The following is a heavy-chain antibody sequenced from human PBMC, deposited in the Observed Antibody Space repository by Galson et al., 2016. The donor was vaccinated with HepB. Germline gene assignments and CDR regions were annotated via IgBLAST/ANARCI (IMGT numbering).Heavy chain of an antibody. CDR2: IIPIFGTA. D-gene: IGHD2-15*01. V-gene: IGHV1-69*13. CDR3: ARSIDIVVVVAATPFPYYGMDV. J-gene: IGHJ6*02. Sequence: PVKVSCKASGGTFSSYAISWVRQAPGQGLEWMGGIIPIFGTANYAQKFQGRVTITADESTSTAYMELSSLRSEDTAVYYCARSIDIVVVVAATPFPYYGMDVWGQGTTVTVSS. CDR1: GGTFSSYA.